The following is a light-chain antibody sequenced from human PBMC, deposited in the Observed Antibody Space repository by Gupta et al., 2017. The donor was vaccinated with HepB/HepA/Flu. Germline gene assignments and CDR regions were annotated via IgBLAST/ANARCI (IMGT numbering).Light chain of an antibody. V-gene: IGLV3-1*01. CDR2: QDS. CDR3: QAWDSSTVV. Sequence: SSELTQPPSVSVSPGQTASLTCSGDKLGDKYACWYQQKPGQSPVLVIYQDSKRPAGIPERFSGSNSGNTATLTIIGTQAMDEADYYCQAWDSSTVVFGGGTKLTVL. CDR1: KLGDKY. J-gene: IGLJ2*01.